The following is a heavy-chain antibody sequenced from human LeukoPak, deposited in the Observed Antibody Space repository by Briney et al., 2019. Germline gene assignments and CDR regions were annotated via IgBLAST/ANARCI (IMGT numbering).Heavy chain of an antibody. CDR2: ISAYNGNT. V-gene: IGHV1-18*01. CDR3: ARDYRVSWGTTGYFDY. J-gene: IGHJ4*02. D-gene: IGHD3-16*01. CDR1: GYTFTSYG. Sequence: ASVKVSCRASGYTFTSYGISWVRQAPGQGLEWMGWISAYNGNTNYAQKLQGRVTMTTDTSTSTAYMELRSLRSDDTAVYYCARDYRVSWGTTGYFDYWGQGTLVTVSS.